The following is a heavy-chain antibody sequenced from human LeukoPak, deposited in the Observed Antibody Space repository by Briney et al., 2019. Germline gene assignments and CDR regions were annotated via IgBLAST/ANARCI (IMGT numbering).Heavy chain of an antibody. CDR2: INPNSGGT. CDR3: ASKVPIAAAGTPGGDYYYGMDV. CDR1: GYTFTGYY. V-gene: IGHV1-2*02. Sequence: ASVKVSCKASGYTFTGYYIHWVRQAPGQGLEWMGWINPNSGGTNYAQKFQGRVTMTRDTSISTAYMELSRLRSDDTAVYYCASKVPIAAAGTPGGDYYYGMDVWGQGTTVTVSS. J-gene: IGHJ6*02. D-gene: IGHD6-13*01.